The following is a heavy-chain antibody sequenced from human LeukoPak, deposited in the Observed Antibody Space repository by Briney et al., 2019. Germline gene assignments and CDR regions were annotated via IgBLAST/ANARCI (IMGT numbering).Heavy chain of an antibody. CDR2: INPNSGGT. J-gene: IGHJ6*03. Sequence: ASVKVSCKASGYTFTGYYMHWVRQAPGQGLEWMGWINPNSGGTNYAQKFQGRVTMTRDTSISTAYMELSRLRSDDTAVYYCARGGGTTGTTSYYYYMDVWGKGTTVTVS. CDR1: GYTFTGYY. CDR3: ARGGGTTGTTSYYYYMDV. V-gene: IGHV1-2*02. D-gene: IGHD1-1*01.